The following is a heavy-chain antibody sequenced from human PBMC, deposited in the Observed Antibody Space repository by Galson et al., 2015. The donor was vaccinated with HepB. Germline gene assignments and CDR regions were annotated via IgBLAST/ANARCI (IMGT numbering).Heavy chain of an antibody. D-gene: IGHD1-26*01. CDR3: ATEGGRDRVGTFDY. CDR2: IQYDAITK. Sequence: SLRLSCAASGLTFRTYGMHWVRQAPDKGLEWVAFIQYDAITKSYADSPEGRFTVSRDNSMNTLSLQMSSLRPEDTAVYYCATEGGRDRVGTFDYWGQGTLVSVSS. V-gene: IGHV3-30*02. CDR1: GLTFRTYG. J-gene: IGHJ4*02.